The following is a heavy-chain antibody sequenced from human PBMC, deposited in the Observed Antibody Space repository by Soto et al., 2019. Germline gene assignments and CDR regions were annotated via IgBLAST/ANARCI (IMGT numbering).Heavy chain of an antibody. Sequence: DVQLFESGGGLVEPGESLRLSCAASGFIFKDFAMSWVRQAPGKGLEGVSTITTSDDITYSADSVRGRFTISRDNSANTLFLQMSSLRGDDTATYYCTKGDSSGYFDPSTGYSTPDHWGQGTLVTVSS. V-gene: IGHV3-23*01. CDR3: TKGDSSGYFDPSTGYSTPDH. D-gene: IGHD3-3*01. J-gene: IGHJ5*02. CDR2: ITTSDDIT. CDR1: GFIFKDFA.